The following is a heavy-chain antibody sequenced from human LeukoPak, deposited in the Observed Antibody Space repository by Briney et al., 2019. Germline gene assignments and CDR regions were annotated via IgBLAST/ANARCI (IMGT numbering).Heavy chain of an antibody. Sequence: PSETLSLTCTVSGGSMSDSTYYWGWIRQPPGKGLEWIGSINYSGSTYYNPSLKSRVTISVDTSKNQFSLKLSSVTAADTAVYYCARVTTVVDPWGQGTLVTVSS. CDR1: GGSMSDSTYY. J-gene: IGHJ5*02. CDR2: INYSGST. CDR3: ARVTTVVDP. V-gene: IGHV4-39*07. D-gene: IGHD1-1*01.